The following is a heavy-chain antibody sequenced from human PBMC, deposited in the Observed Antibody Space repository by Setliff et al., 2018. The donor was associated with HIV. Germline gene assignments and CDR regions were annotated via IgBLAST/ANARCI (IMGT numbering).Heavy chain of an antibody. V-gene: IGHV4-59*01. D-gene: IGHD1-26*01. CDR1: GGSISSTY. Sequence: SETLSLTCTVSGGSISSTYWSWIRRPPGKGLEWIGYIYYTGTTNYNPSFKSRVTISLDTSKTQFSLKLSSVTAADTAVYYCARGQPQGGGTYWSAFDIWGHGNLVTVSS. CDR3: ARGQPQGGGTYWSAFDI. J-gene: IGHJ3*02. CDR2: IYYTGTT.